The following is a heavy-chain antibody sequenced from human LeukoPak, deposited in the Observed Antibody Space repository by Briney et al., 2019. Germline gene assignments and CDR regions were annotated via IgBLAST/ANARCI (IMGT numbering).Heavy chain of an antibody. J-gene: IGHJ4*02. V-gene: IGHV3-48*04. CDR1: GFTFSSYS. Sequence: GGSLRLSCAASGFTFSSYSMNWVRQAPGKGLEWVSYISSSSSTIYYADSVKGRFTISRDNAKNLLYLQMNSLRAEDTAVYYCARDEIDLPGAAGSDYWGQGTLVTVSS. CDR3: ARDEIDLPGAAGSDY. D-gene: IGHD6-13*01. CDR2: ISSSSSTI.